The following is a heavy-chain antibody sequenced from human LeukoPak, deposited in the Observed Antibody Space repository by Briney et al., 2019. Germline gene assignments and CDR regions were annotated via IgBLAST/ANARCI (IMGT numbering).Heavy chain of an antibody. J-gene: IGHJ4*02. V-gene: IGHV4-34*01. D-gene: IGHD6-13*01. CDR2: INHSGST. CDR1: GGSFSGYY. Sequence: SETLSLTCAVYGGSFSGYYWSWIRQPPGKGLEWIGEINHSGSTNYNPSLKSRVPISVDTSENQFSLKLSSVTAADTAVYYCARALGGWSRSSSWYDYWGQGTLVTVSS. CDR3: ARALGGWSRSSSWYDY.